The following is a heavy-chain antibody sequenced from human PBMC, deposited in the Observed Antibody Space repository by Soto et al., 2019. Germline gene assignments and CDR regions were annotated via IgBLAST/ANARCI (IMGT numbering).Heavy chain of an antibody. CDR3: ARLKYYYDSSGYSRAFDY. D-gene: IGHD3-22*01. Sequence: SETLSLTCTVSGGSISSYYWSWIRQPPGKGLEWIGYIYYSGSTNYNPSLKSRVTISVDTSKNQFSLKLSSVTAADTAVYYCARLKYYYDSSGYSRAFDYWGQGTLVTVSS. CDR1: GGSISSYY. V-gene: IGHV4-59*01. J-gene: IGHJ4*02. CDR2: IYYSGST.